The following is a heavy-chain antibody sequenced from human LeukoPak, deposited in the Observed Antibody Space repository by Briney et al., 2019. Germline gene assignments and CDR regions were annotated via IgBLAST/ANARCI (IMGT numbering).Heavy chain of an antibody. V-gene: IGHV3-7*04. CDR1: GFTFSNFW. CDR2: IHPEGNEK. D-gene: IGHD1-1*01. CDR3: ARGDDFSGDH. Sequence: QPGGSLRLSCAVSGFTFSNFWMSWVRQAPGRGLEWVANIHPEGNEKYHVEFVKGRFTISRDNTKNLLFQQMNGLRVDDTAVYYCARGDDFSGDHWGQGTLVTVSS. J-gene: IGHJ4*02.